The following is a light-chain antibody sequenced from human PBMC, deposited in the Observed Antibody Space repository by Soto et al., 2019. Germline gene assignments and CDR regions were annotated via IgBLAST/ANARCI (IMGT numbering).Light chain of an antibody. Sequence: EIVLTQSPGTLSLSPGEIATLSCRASQSVSNSYLAWYQQRPGQAPRLLIYGASSRATGIPDRFSGSGSGTDFTLTISRLEPEDFAVYYCQPYGSFPLTFGGGTKVEIK. J-gene: IGKJ4*01. CDR2: GAS. V-gene: IGKV3-20*01. CDR3: QPYGSFPLT. CDR1: QSVSNSY.